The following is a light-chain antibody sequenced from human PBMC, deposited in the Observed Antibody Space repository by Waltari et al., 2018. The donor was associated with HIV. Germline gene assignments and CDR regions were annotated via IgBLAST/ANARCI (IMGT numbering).Light chain of an antibody. CDR3: QQAKTFPHT. J-gene: IGKJ4*01. Sequence: IQMTPSPSSVSVAVGGAVSINCRASQNIGKTLAWYQLKSNKAPRLLIYEASRLDDGVPARFSGSGSKSNFSLDITNFQPEDYGIYVCQQAKTFPHTFAGGTRVE. CDR2: EAS. CDR1: QNIGKT. V-gene: IGKV1-12*01.